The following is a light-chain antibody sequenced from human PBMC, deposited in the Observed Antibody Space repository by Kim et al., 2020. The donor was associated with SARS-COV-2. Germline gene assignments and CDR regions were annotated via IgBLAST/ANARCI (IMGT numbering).Light chain of an antibody. Sequence: LSPGERATHSCRASQSISGYLAWYQQKLGQPPRLLIYDASNRATGIPARFSGSGSGTDFTLTISTLEPDDFALYYCQQRASWPMTFGQGTKVDIK. V-gene: IGKV3-11*01. J-gene: IGKJ1*01. CDR2: DAS. CDR1: QSISGY. CDR3: QQRASWPMT.